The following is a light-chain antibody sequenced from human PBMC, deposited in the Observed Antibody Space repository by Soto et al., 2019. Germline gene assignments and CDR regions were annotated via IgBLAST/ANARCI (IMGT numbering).Light chain of an antibody. V-gene: IGLV1-40*01. CDR1: SSNIGAGYD. Sequence: QSVLTQPPSVSGAPGQRVTISRTGSSSNIGAGYDVHWYQQLPGTAPKPLIYGNSNRPSGVPDRFSGSKSGTSASLAITGLQAEDEADYYCQSYDSSLSGSVVFGGGTQLTVL. J-gene: IGLJ2*01. CDR3: QSYDSSLSGSVV. CDR2: GNS.